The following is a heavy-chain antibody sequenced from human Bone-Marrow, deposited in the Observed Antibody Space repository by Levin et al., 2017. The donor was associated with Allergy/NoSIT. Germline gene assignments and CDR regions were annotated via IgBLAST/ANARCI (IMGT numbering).Heavy chain of an antibody. Sequence: QPSETLSLTCAASGFTFSSHAMHWVRQAPGKGLEWVSIISYDATETYFEDSVKGRFTISRDNSNNTVWLQMNGLRPEDTAVYYCAKGGRNAPNYYNRLGVWGQGTTVTVSS. J-gene: IGHJ6*01. D-gene: IGHD1-14*01. CDR2: ISYDATET. V-gene: IGHV3-30*18. CDR1: GFTFSSHA. CDR3: AKGGRNAPNYYNRLGV.